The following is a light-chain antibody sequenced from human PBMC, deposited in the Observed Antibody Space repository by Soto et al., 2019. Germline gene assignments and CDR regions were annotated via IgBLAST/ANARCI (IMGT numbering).Light chain of an antibody. CDR2: DVS. J-gene: IGLJ2*01. Sequence: QSVLTQPASVSGSPGQSITISCTGTSSDVGGYNYVSWYQQHPGKAPKLMIYDVSNRPSGVSNRFSGSKSGNTASLTISGLPAEDEADYYCSSYTISSTLVVFGRGTKLTVL. CDR1: SSDVGGYNY. V-gene: IGLV2-14*01. CDR3: SSYTISSTLVV.